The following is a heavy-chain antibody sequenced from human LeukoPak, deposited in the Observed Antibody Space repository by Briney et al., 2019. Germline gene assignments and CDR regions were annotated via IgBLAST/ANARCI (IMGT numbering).Heavy chain of an antibody. V-gene: IGHV4-38-2*02. CDR2: IYHSGST. CDR3: ARVYYDSSGHDY. Sequence: SETLSLTCTVSAYSISSGFYWGWIRQPPGKGLEWIGSIYHSGSTYYNPSLKSRVTISVDTSKNQFSLKLSSVTAADTAVYYCARVYYDSSGHDYWGQGTLVTVSS. CDR1: AYSISSGFY. D-gene: IGHD3-22*01. J-gene: IGHJ4*02.